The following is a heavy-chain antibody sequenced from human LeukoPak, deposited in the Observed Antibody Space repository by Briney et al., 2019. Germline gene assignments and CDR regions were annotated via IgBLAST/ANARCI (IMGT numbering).Heavy chain of an antibody. CDR3: ARVRGGSGRSYAADAFDI. CDR2: IYSGGSST. J-gene: IGHJ3*02. D-gene: IGHD1-26*01. CDR1: GFTFSNYW. Sequence: GVSLRLSCAASGFTFSNYWMLWVRQAPGKGLVWVTRIYSGGSSTSYADSVKGRFTTSRDNAKSTLYLQMNSRRADDTAVYYCARVRGGSGRSYAADAFDIWGQGTMVTVSS. V-gene: IGHV3-74*01.